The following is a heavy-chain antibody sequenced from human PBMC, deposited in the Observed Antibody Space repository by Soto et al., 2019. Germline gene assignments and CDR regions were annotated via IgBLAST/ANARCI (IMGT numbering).Heavy chain of an antibody. V-gene: IGHV3-23*01. CDR2: ISGSGGST. J-gene: IGHJ4*02. CDR3: ARGYYGSGSYPLDY. Sequence: EVQLLESGGGLVQPGGSLRLSCAASGFTFSSYAMSWVRQAPGKGLEWVSAISGSGGSTYYADSVKGRFTISRDNSKNTLYLQMNSLRAEDTAVYYCARGYYGSGSYPLDYWGQGTLVPVSS. CDR1: GFTFSSYA. D-gene: IGHD3-10*01.